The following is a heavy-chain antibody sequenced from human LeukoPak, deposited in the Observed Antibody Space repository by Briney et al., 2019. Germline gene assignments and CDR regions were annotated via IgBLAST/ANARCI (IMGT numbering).Heavy chain of an antibody. V-gene: IGHV1-2*02. CDR3: AREKHYSDY. Sequence: GASVKVSCKASGYTFTSYGISWVRQAPGQGLEWMGWINPNSGGTNYAQKFQGRGTMTRDTSISTAYMELSRLRSDDTAVYYCAREKHYSDYWGQGTLVTVSS. CDR1: GYTFTSYG. J-gene: IGHJ4*02. CDR2: INPNSGGT.